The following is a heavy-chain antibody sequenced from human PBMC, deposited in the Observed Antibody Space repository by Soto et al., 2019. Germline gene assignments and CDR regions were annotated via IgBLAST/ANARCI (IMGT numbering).Heavy chain of an antibody. J-gene: IGHJ4*02. CDR1: SDSINSYY. CDR2: MLYTGTT. V-gene: IGHV4-59*01. D-gene: IGHD5-18*01. Sequence: QVRLQESGPGLVKPSETLSLICSVSSDSINSYYWSWVRQPPGKGVEWLGCMLYTGTTNYNPSLKGPISNSGDASKSQFSLKLTSVTAADTAVYYCARASGYEYGYPQQFDYWGQGSLVTVSS. CDR3: ARASGYEYGYPQQFDY.